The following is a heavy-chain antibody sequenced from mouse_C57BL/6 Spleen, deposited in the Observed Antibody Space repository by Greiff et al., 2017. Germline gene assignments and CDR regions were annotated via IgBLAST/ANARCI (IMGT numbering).Heavy chain of an antibody. CDR1: GYTFTSYW. CDR2: IYPGSGST. CDR3: ARIGYDYDLYYFDY. V-gene: IGHV1-55*01. J-gene: IGHJ2*01. Sequence: QVQLQQPGAELVKPGASVKMSCKASGYTFTSYWITWVKQRPGQGLEWIGDIYPGSGSTNYNEKFKSKATLTVDTSSSTAYMQLSSLTSEDSAVYYCARIGYDYDLYYFDYWGQGTTLTVSS. D-gene: IGHD2-4*01.